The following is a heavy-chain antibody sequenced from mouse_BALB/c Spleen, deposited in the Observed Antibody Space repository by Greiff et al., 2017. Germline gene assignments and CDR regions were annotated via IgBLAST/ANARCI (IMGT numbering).Heavy chain of an antibody. CDR1: GYSITSDYA. Sequence: EVQLQQSGPGLVKPSQSLSLTCTVTGYSITSDYAWNWIRQFPGNKLEWMGYISYSGSTSYNPSLKSRISITRDTSKNQFFLQLNSVTTEDTATYYCARRAYGNWFAYWGQGTLVTVSA. V-gene: IGHV3-2*02. J-gene: IGHJ3*01. D-gene: IGHD2-10*02. CDR3: ARRAYGNWFAY. CDR2: ISYSGST.